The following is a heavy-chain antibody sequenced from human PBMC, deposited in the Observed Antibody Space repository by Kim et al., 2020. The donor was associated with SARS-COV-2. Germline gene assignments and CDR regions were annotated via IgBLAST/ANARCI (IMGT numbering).Heavy chain of an antibody. CDR3: ARDRYPYGQGWFDP. J-gene: IGHJ5*02. Sequence: ASVKVSCKSSGYTFTSYAMNWVRQAPGQGLEWMGWINTNTGNPTYAQGFTGRFVFSLDTSVSTAYLQISSLKAEDTAVYYCARDRYPYGQGWFDPWGQGTLVTVSS. V-gene: IGHV7-4-1*02. CDR2: INTNTGNP. D-gene: IGHD2-2*02. CDR1: GYTFTSYA.